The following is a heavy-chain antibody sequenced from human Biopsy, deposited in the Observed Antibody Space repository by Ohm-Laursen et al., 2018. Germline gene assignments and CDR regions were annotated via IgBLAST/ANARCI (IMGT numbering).Heavy chain of an antibody. Sequence: PSQTLSLTWTVSRDSISNYYWTWLRQSHGKGLEGIGYIYYTGSTNYNPAVKSRVTISVDTSKNQFLLKLNSVTAADTAVYFCARDSRGGHLNTTLITGKNLDSWGQGILVPVSS. J-gene: IGHJ4*02. V-gene: IGHV4-59*01. CDR2: IYYTGST. D-gene: IGHD3-16*01. CDR1: RDSISNYY. CDR3: ARDSRGGHLNTTLITGKNLDS.